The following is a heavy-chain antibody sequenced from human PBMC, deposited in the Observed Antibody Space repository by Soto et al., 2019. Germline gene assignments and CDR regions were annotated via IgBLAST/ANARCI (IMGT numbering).Heavy chain of an antibody. D-gene: IGHD1-26*01. CDR1: GFTFSGSA. CDR2: ISYDGSNK. V-gene: IGHV3-30-3*01. CDR3: VRGYSGTYTPRDY. J-gene: IGHJ4*02. Sequence: QVQVVESGGGVVQPGRSLRLSCAASGFTFSGSAMHWVRQAPGKGLEWVALISYDGSNKFYADSVKGRFTISRDNSKNTLYLQMNSLRPEDTAVYYCVRGYSGTYTPRDYWGQGTLVTVSS.